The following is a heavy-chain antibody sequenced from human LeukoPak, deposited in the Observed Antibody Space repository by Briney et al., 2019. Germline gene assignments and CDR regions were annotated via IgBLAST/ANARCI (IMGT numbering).Heavy chain of an antibody. CDR1: GFIFSDYA. CDR2: ISHSGSST. CDR3: VKGFHFDW. J-gene: IGHJ4*02. Sequence: PGGSLRLSCAASGFIFSDYAMTWVRQSPGKGLEWVSSISHSGSSTYYADSVKGRFTISRDNSKNTLSLLLSSLRAGDTAVYYCVKGFHFDWWGQGTLVTVSS. V-gene: IGHV3-23*01.